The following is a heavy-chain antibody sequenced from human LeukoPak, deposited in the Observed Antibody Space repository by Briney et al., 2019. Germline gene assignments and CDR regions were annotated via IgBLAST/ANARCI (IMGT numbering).Heavy chain of an antibody. CDR3: ATDRNSGKYYDY. D-gene: IGHD1-26*01. V-gene: IGHV3-33*01. Sequence: GGSLRLSCVVSGLRFRNYGMHWVRQAPGKGLEWVAVIYYDGSNQYYADSVKGRFAVSRDNAKNTLYLQMDSLRAEDTAVYYCATDRNSGKYYDYWGQGTLVTVSS. J-gene: IGHJ4*02. CDR1: GLRFRNYG. CDR2: IYYDGSNQ.